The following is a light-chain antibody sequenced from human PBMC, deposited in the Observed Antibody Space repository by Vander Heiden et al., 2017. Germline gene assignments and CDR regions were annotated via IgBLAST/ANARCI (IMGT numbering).Light chain of an antibody. Sequence: SYELTQPPSVAVSLGQMARLTCSGEALPKKYANWYQQKPGQFPVLVIYNDSERPSGIPERFSGSSSGTRVTLTISGVQAEDEADYYCLSADSSSTYWVFGGGTKLTVL. V-gene: IGLV3-16*01. CDR1: ALPKKY. J-gene: IGLJ3*02. CDR2: NDS. CDR3: LSADSSSTYWV.